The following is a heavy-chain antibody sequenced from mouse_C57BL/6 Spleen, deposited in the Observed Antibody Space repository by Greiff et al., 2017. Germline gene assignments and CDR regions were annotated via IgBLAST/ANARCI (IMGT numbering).Heavy chain of an antibody. CDR3: ASAPYYFDY. CDR1: GYAFSSSW. V-gene: IGHV1-82*01. CDR2: IYPGDGDT. J-gene: IGHJ2*01. Sequence: VQLQQSGPELVKPGASVKISCKASGYAFSSSWMNWVKQRPGKGLEWIGRIYPGDGDTNYNGKFKGKATLTADKSSSTAYMQLSSLTSEDSAVYFCASAPYYFDYWGQGTTLTVSS.